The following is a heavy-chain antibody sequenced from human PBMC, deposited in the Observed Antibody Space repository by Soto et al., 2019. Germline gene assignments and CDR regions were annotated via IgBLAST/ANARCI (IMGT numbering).Heavy chain of an antibody. Sequence: ASVKVSCKASGYTFTSYGISWVRQAPGQGLEWMGWISAYNGNTNYAQKLQGRVTMTTDTSTSTAYMELRSLRSDDTAVYYCARVESSSWSMYFDYWGQGTLVTVSS. V-gene: IGHV1-18*04. CDR3: ARVESSSWSMYFDY. J-gene: IGHJ4*02. D-gene: IGHD6-13*01. CDR1: GYTFTSYG. CDR2: ISAYNGNT.